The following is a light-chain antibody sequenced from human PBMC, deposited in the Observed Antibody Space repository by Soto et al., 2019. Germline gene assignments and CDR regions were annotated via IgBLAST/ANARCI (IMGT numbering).Light chain of an antibody. Sequence: QSVLTHPPSSSGTPGRRVTISCSGSNSNIGSNTVNWYQQLPGTAPKLLIYYDNLRPSGVPDRISGSKSGTSASLAISGLQSDDEADYYCAAWDDSLNGRVFGTGTRSPS. CDR3: AAWDDSLNGRV. CDR2: YDN. V-gene: IGLV1-44*01. CDR1: NSNIGSNT. J-gene: IGLJ1*01.